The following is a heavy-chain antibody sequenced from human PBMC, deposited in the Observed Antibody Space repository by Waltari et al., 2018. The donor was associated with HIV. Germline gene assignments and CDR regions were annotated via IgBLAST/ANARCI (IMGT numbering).Heavy chain of an antibody. V-gene: IGHV3-7*01. CDR3: ARKVVVAATDAFDI. Sequence: EVQLVESGGGLVQPGGSLRLSCAASGFTFSSSWMSCVRQAPGKGLEWVANIKQDGSEKYYVDAVKGRFTISRDNAKNSLYLQMNSLRAEDTAVYYCARKVVVAATDAFDIWGQGTMVTVSS. CDR2: IKQDGSEK. CDR1: GFTFSSSW. D-gene: IGHD2-15*01. J-gene: IGHJ3*02.